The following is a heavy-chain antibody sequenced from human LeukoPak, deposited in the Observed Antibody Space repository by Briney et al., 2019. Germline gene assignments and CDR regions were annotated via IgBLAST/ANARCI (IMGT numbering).Heavy chain of an antibody. Sequence: ASVKVSCKASGYTFTGYYMHWVRQAPGQGLEWMGWINPNSGGTNYAQKFQGRVTMTRDTSISTAYMELSRLTSDDTAVYYCARAVSSSSQYFDSWGQGTLVTVSS. CDR2: INPNSGGT. CDR1: GYTFTGYY. V-gene: IGHV1-2*02. J-gene: IGHJ4*02. D-gene: IGHD6-6*01. CDR3: ARAVSSSSQYFDS.